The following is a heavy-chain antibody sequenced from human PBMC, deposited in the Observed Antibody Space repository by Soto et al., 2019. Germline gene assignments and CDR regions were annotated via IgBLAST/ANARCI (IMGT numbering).Heavy chain of an antibody. Sequence: SETLSLTCVVYGGSFSGYYWSWIRQTPGKGLEWIGGINHRGSTNYNPSLESRVTISVDTSKNQFSLKLPSVTAADTAMYYCARDGFCTSTTCRVGNWFDPWGQGTLVTVSS. V-gene: IGHV4-34*01. CDR3: ARDGFCTSTTCRVGNWFDP. CDR2: INHRGST. D-gene: IGHD2-2*01. J-gene: IGHJ5*02. CDR1: GGSFSGYY.